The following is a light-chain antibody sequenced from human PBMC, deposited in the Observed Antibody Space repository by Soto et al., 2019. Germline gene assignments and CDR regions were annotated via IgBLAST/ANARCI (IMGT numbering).Light chain of an antibody. CDR2: ETS. V-gene: IGKV3-11*01. CDR1: QSLSNF. Sequence: EIVLTQSPATLSLSPGERATLSCRASQSLSNFLAWYQQKPGQAPRLLIYETSNRATGIPGRFSGSGSGTAFTLTISTLEPEDFAIYYCQQRSNWPPHFAFGQGTRLEI. CDR3: QQRSNWPPHFA. J-gene: IGKJ5*01.